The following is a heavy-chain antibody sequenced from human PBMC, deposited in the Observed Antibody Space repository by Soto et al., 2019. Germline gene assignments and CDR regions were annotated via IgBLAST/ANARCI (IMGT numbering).Heavy chain of an antibody. CDR1: GFSLSTSGMC. D-gene: IGHD3-22*01. J-gene: IGHJ6*02. CDR3: ARMWVNYYDSSGYYYVHYYGMDV. CDR2: IDWDDDK. V-gene: IGHV2-70*01. Sequence: SGPTLVNPTQTLTLTCTFSGFSLSTSGMCVSWIRQPPGKALEWLALIDWDDDKYYSTSLKTRLTISKDTSKNQVVLTMTNMDPVDTATYYCARMWVNYYDSSGYYYVHYYGMDVWGQGT.